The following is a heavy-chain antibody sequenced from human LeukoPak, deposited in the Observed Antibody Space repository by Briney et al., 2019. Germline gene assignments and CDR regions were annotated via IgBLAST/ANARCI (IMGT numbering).Heavy chain of an antibody. V-gene: IGHV4-39*01. CDR3: ARRYYDILTGYYYYFDY. J-gene: IGHJ4*02. D-gene: IGHD3-9*01. Sequence: SETLSLTCTVSGGSISSSSYYWGWIRQPPGKGLEWIGSIYYSGSTYYNPSLKSRVTISVDTSKNQFSLKLSSVTAAGTAVYYCARRYYDILTGYYYYFDYWGQGALVTVSS. CDR2: IYYSGST. CDR1: GGSISSSSYY.